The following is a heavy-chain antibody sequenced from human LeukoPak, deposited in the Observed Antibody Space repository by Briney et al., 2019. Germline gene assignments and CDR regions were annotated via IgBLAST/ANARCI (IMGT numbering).Heavy chain of an antibody. V-gene: IGHV1-69*04. Sequence: ASVKVSCKASGYTFTSYGISWVRQAPGQGLEWMGRIIPILGIANYAQKFQGRVTITADKSTSTAYMELSSLRSEDTAVYYCARQVVPAAYFDYWGQGTLVTVSS. CDR1: GYTFTSYG. CDR3: ARQVVPAAYFDY. D-gene: IGHD2-2*01. CDR2: IIPILGIA. J-gene: IGHJ4*02.